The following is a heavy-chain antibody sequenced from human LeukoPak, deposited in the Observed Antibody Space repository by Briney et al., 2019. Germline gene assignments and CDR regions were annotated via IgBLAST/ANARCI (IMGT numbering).Heavy chain of an antibody. D-gene: IGHD3-16*02. V-gene: IGHV3-21*01. CDR2: ISSSSSYI. CDR1: GFTFSSYS. CDR3: AAAKEYYDYVWGSYHSTAPDY. J-gene: IGHJ4*02. Sequence: PGGSLRLSCAASGFTFSSYSMNWVRQAPGKGLEWVSSISSSSSYIYYADSVKGRFTISRDNAKNSLYLQMNSLRAEDTAVYYCAAAKEYYDYVWGSYHSTAPDYWGQGTLVTVSS.